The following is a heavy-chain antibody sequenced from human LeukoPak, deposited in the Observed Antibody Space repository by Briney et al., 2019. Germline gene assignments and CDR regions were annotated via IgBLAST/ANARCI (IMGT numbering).Heavy chain of an antibody. CDR1: GGSISSSSYY. CDR3: AKEMGAAWVDAFDI. CDR2: ISGSGGNT. D-gene: IGHD1-26*01. Sequence: ETLSLTCTVSGGSISSSSYYWGWIRQPPGKGLEWVSAISGSGGNTFYADSVKGRFTISRDNSKNTLYLQMNSLRAEDTAVYYCAKEMGAAWVDAFDIWGQGTMVTVSS. V-gene: IGHV3-23*01. J-gene: IGHJ3*02.